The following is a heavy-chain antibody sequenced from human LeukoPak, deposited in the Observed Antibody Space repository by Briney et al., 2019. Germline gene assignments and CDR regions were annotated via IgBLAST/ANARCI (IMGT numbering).Heavy chain of an antibody. CDR1: GYSISSGYY. CDR3: ARDEGYSYGVSY. Sequence: SETLSLTCAVSGYSISSGYYWGWIRQPPGKGLEWIGSIYHSGSTYYNPSLKSRVTISVDTSKNQFSLKLSSVTAAHTAVYYCARDEGYSYGVSYWGQGTLVTVSS. D-gene: IGHD5-18*01. J-gene: IGHJ4*02. CDR2: IYHSGST. V-gene: IGHV4-38-2*02.